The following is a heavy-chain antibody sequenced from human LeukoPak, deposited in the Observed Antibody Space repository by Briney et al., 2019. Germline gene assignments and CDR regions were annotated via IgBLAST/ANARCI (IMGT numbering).Heavy chain of an antibody. J-gene: IGHJ4*02. D-gene: IGHD6-13*01. CDR2: IIPILGIA. V-gene: IGHV1-69*04. Sequence: ASVKVSCKASGGTFSSYAISWVRQAPGQGLEWMGRIIPILGIANYAQKFQGRVTITADKSTSTAYMELSSLRSEDTAVYYCARDLAGATAGIIPLFDYWGQGTLATVSS. CDR1: GGTFSSYA. CDR3: ARDLAGATAGIIPLFDY.